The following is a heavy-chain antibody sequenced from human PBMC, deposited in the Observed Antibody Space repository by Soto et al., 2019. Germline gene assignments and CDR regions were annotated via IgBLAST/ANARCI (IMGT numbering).Heavy chain of an antibody. D-gene: IGHD2-2*01. J-gene: IGHJ5*02. CDR1: GYTFTSYG. V-gene: IGHV1-18*01. CDR2: ISAYNGNT. Sequence: GASVKVSCKASGYTFTSYGISWVRQAPGQGLERMGWISAYNGNTNYAQKLQGRVTMTTDTSTSTAYMELRSLGSVATAVYYCARDSPPFCSSTSCYELNWFDPWGQGTLVTVSS. CDR3: ARDSPPFCSSTSCYELNWFDP.